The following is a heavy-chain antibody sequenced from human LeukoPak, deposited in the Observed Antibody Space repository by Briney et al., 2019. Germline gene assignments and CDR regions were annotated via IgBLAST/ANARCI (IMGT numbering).Heavy chain of an antibody. D-gene: IGHD4-11*01. CDR2: IIASGDST. J-gene: IGHJ4*02. CDR1: GFTVSSNE. V-gene: IGHV3-23*01. Sequence: GGSLRLSCAASGFTVSSNEMSWVRQAPGKGLEWVSSIIASGDSTYYADYVEGRFTISRDNSKNILYLQMSSLRAEDTATYFCAKRATVTTADYWGQGTLVTVSS. CDR3: AKRATVTTADY.